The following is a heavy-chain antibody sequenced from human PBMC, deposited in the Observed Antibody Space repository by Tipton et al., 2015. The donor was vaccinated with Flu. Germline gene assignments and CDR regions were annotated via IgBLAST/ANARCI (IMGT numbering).Heavy chain of an antibody. Sequence: VQLVQSGAEVKKPGESLKISCQASGYRFTSDWIGWVRQMPGKGLEWMGVIFPHDSDTRYSPSFQGQVTISADKSINTAYLQWSSLQASDTAMYYCVRLVFWTGYFYYDYWGQGTLVTVS. CDR2: IFPHDSDT. D-gene: IGHD3/OR15-3a*01. V-gene: IGHV5-51*01. CDR3: VRLVFWTGYFYYDY. J-gene: IGHJ4*02. CDR1: GYRFTSDW.